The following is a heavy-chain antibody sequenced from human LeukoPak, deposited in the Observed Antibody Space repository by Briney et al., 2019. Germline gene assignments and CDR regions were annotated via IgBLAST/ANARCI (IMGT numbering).Heavy chain of an antibody. CDR3: AKSKEDCCGSFDP. V-gene: IGHV3-23*01. D-gene: IGHD2-15*01. CDR2: ISGSTGTT. Sequence: GGSLRLSCAASGFTFSAYAMSWVRQAPGKGLEWVSAISGSTGTTYYADPVKGRFTISRDYAKNTLYLQMNYLRVEDTAVYYCAKSKEDCCGSFDPWGQGTLVTVSS. J-gene: IGHJ5*02. CDR1: GFTFSAYA.